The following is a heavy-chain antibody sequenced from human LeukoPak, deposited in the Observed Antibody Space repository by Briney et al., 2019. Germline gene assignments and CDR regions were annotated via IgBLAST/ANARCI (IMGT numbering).Heavy chain of an antibody. J-gene: IGHJ5*02. V-gene: IGHV4-38-2*01. D-gene: IGHD3-10*01. CDR2: IYHSGST. Sequence: PSETLSLTCVVSGYSLSSGYYWGWIREPPGKGLEWIGNIYHSGSTYYDPSLKSRVTISVDTSKNQLSLKLSSVTAADTAVYYCARVMGYYGSGRPSSNWFDPWGQGTLVTVSS. CDR3: ARVMGYYGSGRPSSNWFDP. CDR1: GYSLSSGYY.